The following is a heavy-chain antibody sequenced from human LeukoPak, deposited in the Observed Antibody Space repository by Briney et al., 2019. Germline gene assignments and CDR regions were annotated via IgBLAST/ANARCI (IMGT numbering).Heavy chain of an antibody. V-gene: IGHV4-59*12. Sequence: PSETLSLTCTVSGGSISSYYWSWIRQPPGKGLEWIGYIYYSGSTNYNPSLKSRVTISVDTSKNQFSLKLSSVTAADTAVYYCARLYSGSYIYWGQGTLVTVSS. CDR1: GGSISSYY. J-gene: IGHJ4*02. CDR2: IYYSGST. CDR3: ARLYSGSYIY. D-gene: IGHD1-26*01.